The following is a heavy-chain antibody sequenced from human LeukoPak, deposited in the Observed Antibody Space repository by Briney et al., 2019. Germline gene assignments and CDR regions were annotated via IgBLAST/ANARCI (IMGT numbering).Heavy chain of an antibody. CDR1: GFTFSGSA. Sequence: GGSLRLSCAASGFTFSGSAMHWVRQASGKGREWVGRIRSKANSYATAYAASVKGRFTISRDDSKNTAYLQMNSLKTEDTAVYYCTRPDTAMVNFDYWGQGTLVTVSS. CDR3: TRPDTAMVNFDY. CDR2: IRSKANSYAT. J-gene: IGHJ4*02. D-gene: IGHD5-18*01. V-gene: IGHV3-73*01.